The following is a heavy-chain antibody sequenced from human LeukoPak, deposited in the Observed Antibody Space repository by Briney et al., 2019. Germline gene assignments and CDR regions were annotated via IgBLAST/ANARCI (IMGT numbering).Heavy chain of an antibody. D-gene: IGHD3-10*01. Sequence: GGSLRLSCADSGFTFSSYAMSWVRQAPGKGLEWVSAISGSGGSTYYADSVKGRFTISRDNSKNTLYLQMNSLRAEDTAVYYCAITMVRGVIGGFGDWGQGTLVTVSS. CDR1: GFTFSSYA. CDR3: AITMVRGVIGGFGD. J-gene: IGHJ4*02. CDR2: ISGSGGST. V-gene: IGHV3-23*01.